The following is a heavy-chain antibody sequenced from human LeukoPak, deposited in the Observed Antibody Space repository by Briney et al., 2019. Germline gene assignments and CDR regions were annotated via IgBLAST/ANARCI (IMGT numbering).Heavy chain of an antibody. D-gene: IGHD5-18*01. CDR3: ARSFGGYNYGYNGMDV. Sequence: PSETLSLTCTVSGGSISNYYWSWIRQSAGKGLEWIGRIYAGGTANYNPSLKSRVTISVDTSKNQFSLKLSSVTAADTAVYYCARSFGGYNYGYNGMDVWGQGTTVTVSS. V-gene: IGHV4-4*07. J-gene: IGHJ6*02. CDR1: GGSISNYY. CDR2: IYAGGTA.